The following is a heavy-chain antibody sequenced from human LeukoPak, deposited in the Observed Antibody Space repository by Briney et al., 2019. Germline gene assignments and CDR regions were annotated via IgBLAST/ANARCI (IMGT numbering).Heavy chain of an antibody. Sequence: SETLSLTCPVSGGSITSSSSYWGWIRQPPGKGLEWIGTIYYSGTTYYNPSLKSRVTISIDAAKNQVSLKLTSVTAADTAVYYCARNKDAWELPFDPWGQGTLVTVSS. CDR2: IYYSGTT. J-gene: IGHJ5*02. CDR3: ARNKDAWELPFDP. D-gene: IGHD1-26*01. CDR1: GGSITSSSSY. V-gene: IGHV4-39*07.